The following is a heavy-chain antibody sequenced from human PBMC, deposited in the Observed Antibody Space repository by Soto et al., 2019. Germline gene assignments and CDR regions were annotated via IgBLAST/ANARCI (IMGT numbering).Heavy chain of an antibody. CDR2: IIPIFGTA. V-gene: IGHV1-69*13. CDR3: AREGLVLVPSTVNSDYYYYAMDV. Sequence: SVKVSCKASGGTFSSYAISWVRQAPGQGLEWMGGIIPIFGTANYAQKFQGRVTITADESTRTAYMELSSLRSEDTAVYYCAREGLVLVPSTVNSDYYYYAMDVWGQGTTVTVSS. CDR1: GGTFSSYA. D-gene: IGHD2-2*01. J-gene: IGHJ6*02.